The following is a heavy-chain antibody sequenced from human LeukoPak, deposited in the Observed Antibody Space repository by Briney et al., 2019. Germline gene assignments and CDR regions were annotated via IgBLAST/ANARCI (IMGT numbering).Heavy chain of an antibody. V-gene: IGHV4-39*07. J-gene: IGHJ4*02. D-gene: IGHD6-25*01. Sequence: PSGTLSLTCTVSGGSISSSSYYWGWIRQPPGKGLEWIGTIYYSGSTYYNPPLKSRVTISVDTSKNQFSLKLSSVTAADTAVYYCARAIRTRSDYFDYWGQGTLVTVSS. CDR1: GGSISSSSYY. CDR2: IYYSGST. CDR3: ARAIRTRSDYFDY.